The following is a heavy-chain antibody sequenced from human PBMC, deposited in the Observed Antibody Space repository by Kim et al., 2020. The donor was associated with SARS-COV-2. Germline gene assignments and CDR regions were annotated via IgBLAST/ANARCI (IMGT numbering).Heavy chain of an antibody. Sequence: LKSRVTISVDTSKNQFSLKLSSVTAADTAVYYCARVSTGYSSSYYYFDYWGQGTLVTVSS. CDR3: ARVSTGYSSSYYYFDY. J-gene: IGHJ4*02. D-gene: IGHD6-13*01. V-gene: IGHV4-59*01.